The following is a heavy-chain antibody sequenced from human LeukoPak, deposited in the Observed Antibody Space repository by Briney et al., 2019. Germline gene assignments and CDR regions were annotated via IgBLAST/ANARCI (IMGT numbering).Heavy chain of an antibody. D-gene: IGHD5-12*01. Sequence: PGGSLRLSCAASGFTFSSYAMHWVRQAPGKGLEWVSVIYSGGSTYYADSVKGRFTISRDNSKNTLYLQMNSLRAEDTAVYYCAKDGGIVATFPDYWGQGTLVTVSS. CDR2: IYSGGST. J-gene: IGHJ4*02. V-gene: IGHV3-23*03. CDR1: GFTFSSYA. CDR3: AKDGGIVATFPDY.